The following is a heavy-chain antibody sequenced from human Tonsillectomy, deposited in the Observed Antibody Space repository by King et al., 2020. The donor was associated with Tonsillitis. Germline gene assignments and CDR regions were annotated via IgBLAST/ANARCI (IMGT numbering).Heavy chain of an antibody. D-gene: IGHD3-22*01. CDR1: RGTFGRYT. J-gene: IGHJ5*02. CDR2: ILPFFGTV. CDR3: ARGKAEEDYFDTNGGWYDP. V-gene: IGHV1-69*01. Sequence: QLVQSGAEVKRPGSSVRVSCKTSRGTFGRYTISWVRQAPGHGLEWMGGILPFFGTVTYAQAFPGRVTFTADATTTTAYMELSSLTSADSAVYYCARGKAEEDYFDTNGGWYDPWGQGTLVTVSS.